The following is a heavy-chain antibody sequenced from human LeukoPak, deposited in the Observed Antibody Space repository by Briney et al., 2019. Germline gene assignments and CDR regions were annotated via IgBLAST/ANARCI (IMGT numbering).Heavy chain of an antibody. CDR2: ISSSGSTI. J-gene: IGHJ6*04. V-gene: IGHV3-48*03. CDR1: GSTFSSYE. Sequence: PGGSLRLSCAASGSTFSSYEMNWVRQAPRKGLEWVSYISSSGSTIYYADSVKGRFTISRDNAKNSLYLQMNSLRAEDTAVYYCAELGITMIGGVWGKGTTVTISS. D-gene: IGHD3-10*02. CDR3: AELGITMIGGV.